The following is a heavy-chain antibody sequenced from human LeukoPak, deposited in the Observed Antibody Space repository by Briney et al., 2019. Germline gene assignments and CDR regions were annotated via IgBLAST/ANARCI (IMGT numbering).Heavy chain of an antibody. CDR3: ARWGYWDGAFDI. D-gene: IGHD2-8*02. CDR1: GFTFSSYA. Sequence: PGGSLRLSCAASGFTFSSYAMHWVSQAPGKGLEYVSAISSNGGSTYYANSVKGRFTISRDNSKNTLYLQMGSLRAEDMAVYYCARWGYWDGAFDIWGQGTMVTVSS. CDR2: ISSNGGST. V-gene: IGHV3-64*01. J-gene: IGHJ3*02.